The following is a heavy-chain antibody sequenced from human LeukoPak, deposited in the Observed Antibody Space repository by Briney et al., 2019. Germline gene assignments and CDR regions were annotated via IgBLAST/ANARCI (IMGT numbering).Heavy chain of an antibody. CDR3: ARDRATAVTPEYFRN. Sequence: PGGSLRLSCAASGFTFSNYWMSWVRQASGKGLEWVSNIKEDGSEKYYVDSVKGRFTISRDNAKNSLYLEMKSLRAEDTAVYYCARDRATAVTPEYFRNGGRAPWSPSP. D-gene: IGHD4-23*01. J-gene: IGHJ1*01. V-gene: IGHV3-7*01. CDR1: GFTFSNYW. CDR2: IKEDGSEK.